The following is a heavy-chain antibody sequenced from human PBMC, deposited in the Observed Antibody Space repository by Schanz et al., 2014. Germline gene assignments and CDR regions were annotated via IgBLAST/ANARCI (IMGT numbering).Heavy chain of an antibody. Sequence: QVQLVQSGVEVKKPGASVKVSCKASGYSFTGYYMNWVRQAPGQGLEWMGWINPSSGGTNYAQKFQGRATMTRDTSISTAYMELNRLKSDDTAVYYCARDSHRRVAVPPYWGQGTLFPVSS. V-gene: IGHV1-2*02. J-gene: IGHJ4*02. CDR1: GYSFTGYY. CDR3: ARDSHRRVAVPPY. CDR2: INPSSGGT. D-gene: IGHD6-19*01.